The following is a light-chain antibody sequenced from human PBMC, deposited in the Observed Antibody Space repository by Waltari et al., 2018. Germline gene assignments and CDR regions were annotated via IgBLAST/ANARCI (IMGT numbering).Light chain of an antibody. CDR2: GDN. CDR1: SSNIGTNS. V-gene: IGLV1-44*01. J-gene: IGLJ1*01. Sequence: QFVLTQPPSASATPGQRITISCSGSSSNIGTNSVDWYQHFPGRAPKLRIYGDNRRPAGVPDRFSGSKSGTSASLAISGLQSADEADYYCAAWSDSQDDLYVFGTGTKVTVL. CDR3: AAWSDSQDDLYV.